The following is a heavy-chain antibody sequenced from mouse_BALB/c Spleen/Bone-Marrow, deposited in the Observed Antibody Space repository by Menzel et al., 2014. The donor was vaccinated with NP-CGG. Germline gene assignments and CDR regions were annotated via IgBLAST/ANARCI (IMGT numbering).Heavy chain of an antibody. D-gene: IGHD2-3*01. V-gene: IGHV1-14*01. CDR2: INPYNDGT. CDR3: ARRWLPYAMDY. CDR1: GYTFTSYI. Sequence: VQLQQPGPEPVKPGASVKTSCKASGYTFTSYIMHWVKQKPGQGLEWIGYINPYNDGTKYNEKFKGKATLTSDKSSSTAYMELSSLTSEDSAVYYCARRWLPYAMDYWGQGTSVTVSS. J-gene: IGHJ4*01.